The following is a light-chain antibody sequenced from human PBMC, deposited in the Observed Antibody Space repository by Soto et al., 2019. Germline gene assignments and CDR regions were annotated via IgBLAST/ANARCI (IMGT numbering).Light chain of an antibody. CDR1: NIGSKS. CDR2: YDS. J-gene: IGLJ3*02. V-gene: IGLV3-21*04. CDR3: QVWDSSSDHPGV. Sequence: SYELTQPPSVSVAPGKTARITCGGNNIGSKSVHWYQQKPGQSPVLVIYYDSDRPSGIPERFSGSNSGHTATLTISRVEAVDESDYYCQVWDSSSDHPGVFGGGTKLTVL.